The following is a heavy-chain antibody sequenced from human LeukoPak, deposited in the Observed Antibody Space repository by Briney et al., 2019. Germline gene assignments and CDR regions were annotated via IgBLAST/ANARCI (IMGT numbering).Heavy chain of an antibody. CDR3: AKDGCSGGSCYGRSAFDI. CDR2: ISYNGGTI. Sequence: GRSLRPSCAVSGFTLNDYAMHWVRQAPGKGLEWVSGISYNGGTIGFADSVKGRFTISRDNAKNSLYLQMNSPRAEDMALYYCAKDGCSGGSCYGRSAFDIWAQGTMVTVSS. CDR1: GFTLNDYA. D-gene: IGHD2-15*01. V-gene: IGHV3-9*03. J-gene: IGHJ3*02.